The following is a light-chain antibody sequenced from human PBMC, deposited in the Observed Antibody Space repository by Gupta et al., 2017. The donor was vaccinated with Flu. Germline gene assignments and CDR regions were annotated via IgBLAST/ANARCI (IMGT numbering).Light chain of an antibody. CDR2: KAS. CDR1: QSISGR. V-gene: IGKV1-5*03. CDR3: QQDNSYYT. J-gene: IGKJ2*01. Sequence: SPSTLSASVGDRVTIACRASQSISGRLDWYQQKPGKAPKLLIYKASSVESGVPSRFSGRGSGTEFTLTISSLQPDDFATYYCQQDNSYYTFGQGTKLEIK.